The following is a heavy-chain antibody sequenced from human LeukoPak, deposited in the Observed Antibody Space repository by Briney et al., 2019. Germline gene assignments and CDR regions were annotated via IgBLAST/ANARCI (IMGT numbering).Heavy chain of an antibody. D-gene: IGHD6-13*01. CDR2: IYYSGST. CDR1: GGSISSYY. J-gene: IGHJ4*02. V-gene: IGHV4-59*08. CDR3: ARGGSSWDVIDY. Sequence: SETLSLTCTVSGGSISSYYWSWIRQPPGRGLEWIGYIYYSGSTNYNPSLKSRITISVDTSKNQFSLKLSSVTAADTALYYCARGGSSWDVIDYWGQGTLVTVSS.